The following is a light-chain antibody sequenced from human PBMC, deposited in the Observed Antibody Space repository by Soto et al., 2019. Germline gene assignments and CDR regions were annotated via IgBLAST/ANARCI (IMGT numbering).Light chain of an antibody. Sequence: DIQMTQSPTSLSASVGDRVTITCRASQDIRNFVAWYQQKPGQAPKLLIYAASTLKSGVPSRFSGSGSGTDFTLTINSLQPEDVKNYSCQKYSSVPVFGPGTKVEIK. V-gene: IGKV1-27*01. J-gene: IGKJ3*01. CDR3: QKYSSVPV. CDR1: QDIRNF. CDR2: AAS.